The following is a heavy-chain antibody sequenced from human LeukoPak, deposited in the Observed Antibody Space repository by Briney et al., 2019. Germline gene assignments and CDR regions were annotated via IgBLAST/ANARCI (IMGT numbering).Heavy chain of an antibody. V-gene: IGHV4-59*01. CDR3: ARWSLHSSGWYFDY. J-gene: IGHJ4*02. CDR2: ISYSGST. Sequence: NPSETLSLTCIVSGGSISSYYWSWIRQPPGKGLEWIGYISYSGSTNYSPSLKSRVTISVDTSKNQFSLNLTSVTAADTAMYYCARWSLHSSGWYFDYWGQGTLVTVSS. D-gene: IGHD6-19*01. CDR1: GGSISSYY.